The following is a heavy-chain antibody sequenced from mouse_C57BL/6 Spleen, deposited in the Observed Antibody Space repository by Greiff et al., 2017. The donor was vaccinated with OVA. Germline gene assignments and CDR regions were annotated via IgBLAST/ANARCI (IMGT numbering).Heavy chain of an antibody. CDR2: ILPSIGRT. CDR3: ARGDYYGSSLYWYFDV. Sequence: VQLQQSGSELRSPGSSVKLSCKDFDSEVFPIAYMSWVRQKPGHGFEWIGGILPSIGRTIYGEKFEDKATLDADTLSNTAYLELNSLTSEDSAIYYCARGDYYGSSLYWYFDVWGTGTTVTVSS. D-gene: IGHD1-1*01. J-gene: IGHJ1*03. CDR1: DSEVFPIAY. V-gene: IGHV15-2*01.